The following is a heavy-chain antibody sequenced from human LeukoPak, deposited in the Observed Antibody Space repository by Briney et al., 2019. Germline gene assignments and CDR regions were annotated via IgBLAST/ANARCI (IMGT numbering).Heavy chain of an antibody. CDR3: ARVRRGDYGEEVLDY. CDR2: INPSGGST. CDR1: GYTFTSNY. V-gene: IGHV1-46*01. D-gene: IGHD4-17*01. Sequence: ASVKDSCKASGYTFTSNYMHWVRQAPGQGLEWTGVINPSGGSTSYAQKFQGRVTMTRDTSTSTVYMELSSLRSEDTAVYYCARVRRGDYGEEVLDYWGQGTLVTVSS. J-gene: IGHJ4*02.